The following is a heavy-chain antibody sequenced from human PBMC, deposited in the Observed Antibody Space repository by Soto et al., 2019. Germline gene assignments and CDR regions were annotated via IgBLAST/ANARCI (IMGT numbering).Heavy chain of an antibody. J-gene: IGHJ4*02. Sequence: PSETLSLTCTVSGGSVSSGSYYWSWIRQPPGKGLERIGYIYYSGSTNYNPSLKSRVTISVDRSKNQFSLKLYSVTAADTAVYLCARVSRSIGPPYSGYDPLVEYHFDYWGQGTLVTVSS. CDR2: IYYSGST. V-gene: IGHV4-61*01. D-gene: IGHD5-12*01. CDR3: ARVSRSIGPPYSGYDPLVEYHFDY. CDR1: GGSVSSGSYY.